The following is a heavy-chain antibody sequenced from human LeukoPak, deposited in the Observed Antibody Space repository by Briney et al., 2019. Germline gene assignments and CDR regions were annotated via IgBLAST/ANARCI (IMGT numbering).Heavy chain of an antibody. J-gene: IGHJ5*02. CDR2: ISGSGGST. D-gene: IGHD2-2*01. CDR3: AKDRWSNTSMRWFDP. CDR1: GFTFSSYA. V-gene: IGHV3-23*01. Sequence: GGSLRLSCAASGFTFSSYAMSWVRQAPGKGLEWVSAISGSGGSTYYADSVKGRFTISGDNSKNTLYLQMNSLRAEDTAVYYCAKDRWSNTSMRWFDPWGQGTLVTVSS.